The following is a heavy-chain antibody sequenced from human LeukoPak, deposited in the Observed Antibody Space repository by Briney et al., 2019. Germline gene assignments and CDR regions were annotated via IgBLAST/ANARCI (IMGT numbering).Heavy chain of an antibody. CDR2: IRYDGSNK. CDR1: GFTFSSYG. Sequence: GGSLRLSCAASGFTFSSYGMHWVRQAPGKGLEWVAFIRYDGSNKYYADSVKGRFTISRDNSKNTMYLQMNSLRAEDTAVYYCAKEIVDYGNYGFDYWGQGTLVTVSS. CDR3: AKEIVDYGNYGFDY. D-gene: IGHD4-11*01. J-gene: IGHJ4*02. V-gene: IGHV3-30*02.